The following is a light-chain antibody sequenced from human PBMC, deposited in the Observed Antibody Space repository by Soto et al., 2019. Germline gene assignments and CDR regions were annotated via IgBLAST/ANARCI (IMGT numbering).Light chain of an antibody. CDR2: DAS. V-gene: IGKV3-11*01. J-gene: IGKJ4*01. CDR1: QSVSSY. Sequence: EIVWTKSPATLSLSPGARATLSCRASQSVSSYLAGYQQRPGQAPRLLIYDASTRATGIPARFSGSGSGTAFTPTISRLEPEDVAVYYWQQRSNWLLTFVGGTKVEI. CDR3: QQRSNWLLT.